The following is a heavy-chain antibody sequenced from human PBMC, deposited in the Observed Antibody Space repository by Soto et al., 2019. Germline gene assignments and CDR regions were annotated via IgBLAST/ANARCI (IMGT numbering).Heavy chain of an antibody. CDR2: IYYSGST. Sequence: QVQLQESGPGLVKPSETLSLSCNVSGGSISGHYWSWVRQTPGKGLEWLGYIYYSGSTNYNPSLKSRVTISVDPPKNPFSLRLTSVTAADTAVYYCARGPYYDLIWNYYYMDVWGKGTTVTVSS. D-gene: IGHD3-16*01. CDR1: GGSISGHY. CDR3: ARGPYYDLIWNYYYMDV. V-gene: IGHV4-59*08. J-gene: IGHJ6*03.